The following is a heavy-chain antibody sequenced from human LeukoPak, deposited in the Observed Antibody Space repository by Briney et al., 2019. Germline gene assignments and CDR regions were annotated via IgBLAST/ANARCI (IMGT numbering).Heavy chain of an antibody. CDR2: ISSSSSYT. J-gene: IGHJ4*02. CDR3: ARFHSSGYPYFDY. D-gene: IGHD3-22*01. CDR1: GFTFSDYY. Sequence: GGSLRLSCAASGFTFSDYYMSWIRQAPGKGLEWVSYISSSSSYTNYADSVKGRFTISRDNAKNSLYLQMSSLRAEDTAVYYCARFHSSGYPYFDYWGQGTLVTVSS. V-gene: IGHV3-11*06.